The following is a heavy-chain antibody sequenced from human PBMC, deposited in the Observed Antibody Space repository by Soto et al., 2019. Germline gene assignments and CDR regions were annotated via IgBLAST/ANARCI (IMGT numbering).Heavy chain of an antibody. Sequence: SETLSLTCADYGGPFSGYFWSWIRQPPGKGLEWIGEISQGGNANYNPSLKSRVTILLDTAKNRISLRLTSVTAADTAIYYCARGGFCSGGRCYNWFDPWGQGTLVTVSS. CDR1: GGPFSGYF. CDR3: ARGGFCSGGRCYNWFDP. CDR2: ISQGGNA. J-gene: IGHJ5*02. D-gene: IGHD2-15*01. V-gene: IGHV4-34*01.